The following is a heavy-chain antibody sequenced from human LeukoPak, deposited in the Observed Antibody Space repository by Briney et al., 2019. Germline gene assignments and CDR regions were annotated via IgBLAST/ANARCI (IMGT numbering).Heavy chain of an antibody. Sequence: PSETLSLTCTVSGGSISSSSYYWGWIRQPPGKGLEWIGSIYYSGSTYYNPSLKSRVTISVDTSKNQFSLKLSSVTAADTAVYYCARGIQEQWLGFYFDYWGQGTLVTVSS. CDR2: IYYSGST. V-gene: IGHV4-39*07. J-gene: IGHJ4*02. CDR3: ARGIQEQWLGFYFDY. D-gene: IGHD6-19*01. CDR1: GGSISSSSYY.